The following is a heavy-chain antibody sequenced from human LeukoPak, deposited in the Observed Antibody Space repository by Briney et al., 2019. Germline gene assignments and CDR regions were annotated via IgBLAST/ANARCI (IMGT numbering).Heavy chain of an antibody. J-gene: IGHJ5*02. Sequence: ASQTLSLTCTVSGDSISSGSYLWSWVRQPAGKALEWIGRFHTSGGTNYNPSLESRVTISVDTSKNQFSLKLTSVTAADTAVYYCASTVFGVTYNWFDPWGQGTLVTVSS. D-gene: IGHD3-3*01. V-gene: IGHV4-61*02. CDR2: FHTSGGT. CDR1: GDSISSGSYL. CDR3: ASTVFGVTYNWFDP.